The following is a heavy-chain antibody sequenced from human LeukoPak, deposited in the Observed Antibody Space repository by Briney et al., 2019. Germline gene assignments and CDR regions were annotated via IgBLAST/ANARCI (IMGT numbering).Heavy chain of an antibody. V-gene: IGHV1-2*02. Sequence: ASVKVSCKASGGTFSSYAISWVRQAPGQGLEWMGWINPNSGGTNYAQKFQGRVTMTRDTSISTAYMELSRLRSDDTAVYYCARDTAMADAFDIWGQGTMVTVSS. CDR1: GGTFSSYA. CDR3: ARDTAMADAFDI. CDR2: INPNSGGT. D-gene: IGHD5-18*01. J-gene: IGHJ3*02.